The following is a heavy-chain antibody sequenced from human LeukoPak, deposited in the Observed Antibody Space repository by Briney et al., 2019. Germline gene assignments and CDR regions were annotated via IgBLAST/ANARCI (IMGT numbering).Heavy chain of an antibody. CDR2: IYYSGST. V-gene: IGHV4-39*01. CDR1: GGSISSSSYY. Sequence: SETLSLTCTVSGGSISSSSYYWGWIRQPPGKGLEWIGSIYYSGSTYYNPSLKSRVTISVGTSKNQFSLKLSSVTAADTAVYYCARRDTGVVPAASGSGDDAFDIWGQGTMVTVSS. CDR3: ARRDTGVVPAASGSGDDAFDI. J-gene: IGHJ3*02. D-gene: IGHD2-2*01.